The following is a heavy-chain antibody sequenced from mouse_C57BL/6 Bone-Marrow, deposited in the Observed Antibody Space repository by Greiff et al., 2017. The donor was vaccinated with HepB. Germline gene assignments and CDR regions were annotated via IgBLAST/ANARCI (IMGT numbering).Heavy chain of an antibody. CDR1: GYSFTSYY. Sequence: QVQLKESGPELVKPGASVKISCKASGYSFTSYYIHWVKQRPGQGLEWIGWIYPGSGNTKYNEKFKGKATLTADTSSSTAYMQLSSLTSEDSAVYYCARVPDYYGSSYIGCWGQGTTLTDSS. V-gene: IGHV1-66*01. CDR2: IYPGSGNT. D-gene: IGHD1-1*01. CDR3: ARVPDYYGSSYIGC. J-gene: IGHJ2*01.